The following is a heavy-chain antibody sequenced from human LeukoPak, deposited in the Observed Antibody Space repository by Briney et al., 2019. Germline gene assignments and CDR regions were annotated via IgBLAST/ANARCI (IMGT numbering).Heavy chain of an antibody. V-gene: IGHV3-30*04. D-gene: IGHD1-1*01. CDR1: GFTFSSHP. J-gene: IGHJ4*02. Sequence: PGGSLRLSCAASGFTFSSHPMHWVRQTPGKGLEWVAVISYDGKNKYYADSVNGRFTVSRDNTKNTVYLQMNSLRVDDMGVYYCVRVMTTTRNFDYWGPGTQVTVSS. CDR2: ISYDGKNK. CDR3: VRVMTTTRNFDY.